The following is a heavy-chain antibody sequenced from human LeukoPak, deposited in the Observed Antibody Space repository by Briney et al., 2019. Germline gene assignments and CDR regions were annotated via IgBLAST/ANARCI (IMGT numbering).Heavy chain of an antibody. CDR1: GFTFSSYE. CDR2: ISSSGSTI. V-gene: IGHV3-48*03. Sequence: GGSLRLSCAASGFTFSSYEMNWVRQAPGKGLEWVSYISSSGSTIYYADSVKGRFTISRGNAKNSLYLQMNSLRAEDTAVYYCARDYYDSSGYGGGKSAFDYWGQGTLVTVSS. CDR3: ARDYYDSSGYGGGKSAFDY. D-gene: IGHD3-22*01. J-gene: IGHJ4*02.